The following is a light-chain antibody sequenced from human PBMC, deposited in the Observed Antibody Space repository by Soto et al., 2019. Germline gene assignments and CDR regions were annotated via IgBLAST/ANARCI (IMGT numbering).Light chain of an antibody. J-gene: IGKJ1*01. CDR3: QQYYSYPIT. Sequence: EIVLTQSPGTLSLSPGERATLSCRASQSVSSSYLAWYQQKPGQAPRLLIYDASNRATGIPARFSGSGSGTDFTLTISCLQSEDFATYYCQQYYSYPITFGQGTKV. CDR1: QSVSSSY. CDR2: DAS. V-gene: IGKV3-20*01.